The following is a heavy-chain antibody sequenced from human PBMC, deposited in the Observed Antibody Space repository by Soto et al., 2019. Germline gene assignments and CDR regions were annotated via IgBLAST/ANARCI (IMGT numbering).Heavy chain of an antibody. J-gene: IGHJ6*01. CDR1: GFTFDDYA. V-gene: IGHV3-9*01. CDR2: ISWNSGSI. CDR3: AKDSENYYYYGMDV. Sequence: EVQLVESGGGLVQPGRSLRLSCAASGFTFDDYAMHWVRQAPGKGLEWVSGISWNSGSIGYADSVKGRFTISRDNAKNSLYLQMNSLRAEDTALYYCAKDSENYYYYGMDVW.